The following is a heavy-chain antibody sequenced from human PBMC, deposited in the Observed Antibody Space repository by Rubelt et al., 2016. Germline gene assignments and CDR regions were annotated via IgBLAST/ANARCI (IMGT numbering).Heavy chain of an antibody. Sequence: QLQLVESGGGVVQPGRSLRLSCAASGFTFSTYGMPWVRQAPGKGLEWVALIWNHGNSQNYTATVKGRFTISRDNAKNTLDLQMNSRTTEDTAVYYCARPWGYWGQGTLVTVSS. D-gene: IGHD7-27*01. J-gene: IGHJ4*01. CDR1: GFTFSTYG. CDR2: IWNHGNSQ. V-gene: IGHV3-33*01. CDR3: ARPWGY.